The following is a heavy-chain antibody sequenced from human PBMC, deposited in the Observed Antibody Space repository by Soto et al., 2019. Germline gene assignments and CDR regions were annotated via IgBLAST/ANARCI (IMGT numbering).Heavy chain of an antibody. J-gene: IGHJ4*03. D-gene: IGHD3-22*01. CDR1: GGSISRYY. CDR2: IYYSGGT. CDR3: ARVINYYDASGSRACYFEY. V-gene: IGHV4-59*01. Sequence: KPSVTLSLAGTVCGGSISRYYWTWIWQPPGKGVEGIGHIYYSGGTSYNPDLKSRVSISVNTPKKEFSLKLSSVNAADNAVYYCARVINYYDASGSRACYFEYWGQGRLDNVST.